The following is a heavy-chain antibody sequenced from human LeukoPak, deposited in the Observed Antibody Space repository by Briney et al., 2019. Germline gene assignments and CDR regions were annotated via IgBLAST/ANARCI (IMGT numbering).Heavy chain of an antibody. D-gene: IGHD3-10*01. CDR2: IKHGGSEK. V-gene: IGHV3-7*01. J-gene: IGHJ4*02. CDR3: ARGDENYYGSGSQDY. CDR1: GFTFSSHG. Sequence: GGSLRLSCAASGFTFSSHGMNWVRQAPGKGLEWVANIKHGGSEKYYVDSVKGRFTISRDNAKNSLYLQMNSLRAEDTAVYYCARGDENYYGSGSQDYWGQGTLVTVSS.